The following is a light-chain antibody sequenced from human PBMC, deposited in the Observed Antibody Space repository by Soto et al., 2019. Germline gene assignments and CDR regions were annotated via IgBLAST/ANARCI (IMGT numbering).Light chain of an antibody. CDR3: QQYNNWPPKLS. J-gene: IGKJ4*01. CDR1: QSVSSN. Sequence: EIVMTQSPATLSVSPGERATLSCRASQSVSSNLAWYQQKPGQAPRLLIYGASTRATGIPARFSGSGSGTEFTLTISSLQSEDFAVYYCQQYNNWPPKLSVGVGTKVDIK. V-gene: IGKV3-15*01. CDR2: GAS.